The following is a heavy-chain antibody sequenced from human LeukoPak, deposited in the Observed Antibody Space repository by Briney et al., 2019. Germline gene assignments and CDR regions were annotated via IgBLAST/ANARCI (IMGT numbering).Heavy chain of an antibody. CDR2: INPNRGGT. CDR1: GYTFTGYY. D-gene: IGHD3-10*01. Sequence: ASVKVSCKASGYTFTGYYMHWVRQAPGQGLEWMGWINPNRGGTDYAQKFQGRVTMTRGTSISTAYMDLSRLRSDDTAVYYCARAMVRGVITPGGYWGQGTLVTVSS. J-gene: IGHJ4*02. V-gene: IGHV1-2*02. CDR3: ARAMVRGVITPGGY.